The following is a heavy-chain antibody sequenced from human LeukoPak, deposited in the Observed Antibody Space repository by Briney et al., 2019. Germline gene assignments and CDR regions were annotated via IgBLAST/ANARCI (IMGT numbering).Heavy chain of an antibody. Sequence: PGRSLRLSCAASEFTFSSYAMHWVRQAPDKGLEWVALISYDGRNKDYADSVKGRFTTSRDNPKNSLYLQMNSLRGEDTAVYYCARGMEYDILAGPPDYWGQGTLVTVSS. CDR3: ARGMEYDILAGPPDY. D-gene: IGHD3-9*01. CDR1: EFTFSSYA. J-gene: IGHJ4*02. V-gene: IGHV3-30*04. CDR2: ISYDGRNK.